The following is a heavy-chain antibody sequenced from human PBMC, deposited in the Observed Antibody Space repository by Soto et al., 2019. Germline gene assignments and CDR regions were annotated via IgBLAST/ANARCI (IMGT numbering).Heavy chain of an antibody. V-gene: IGHV1-18*04. CDR3: ARAKYYGSGSYYPPIFYYYYGMDV. Sequence: GASVKVSCKASGYTFTSYGISWVRQAPGQGLEWMGWISAYNGNTNYAQKLQGRVTMTTDTSTSTAYMELRSLRSDDTAVYYCARAKYYGSGSYYPPIFYYYYGMDVWGQGTTVTVS. D-gene: IGHD3-10*01. CDR2: ISAYNGNT. J-gene: IGHJ6*02. CDR1: GYTFTSYG.